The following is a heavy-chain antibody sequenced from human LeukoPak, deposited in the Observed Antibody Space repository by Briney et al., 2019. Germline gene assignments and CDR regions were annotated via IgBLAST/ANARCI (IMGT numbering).Heavy chain of an antibody. CDR1: GYTFTSNY. Sequence: ASVKVSCKASGYTFTSNYIHWVRQAPGQGLEWMGMIYPSGGSTSYAQKFQGRVTMTRDTSTSTVYMELSSLRSEDTAVYYCARQHVDSSGYYHVSYFQHWGQGTLVTVSS. J-gene: IGHJ1*01. D-gene: IGHD3-22*01. V-gene: IGHV1-46*01. CDR3: ARQHVDSSGYYHVSYFQH. CDR2: IYPSGGST.